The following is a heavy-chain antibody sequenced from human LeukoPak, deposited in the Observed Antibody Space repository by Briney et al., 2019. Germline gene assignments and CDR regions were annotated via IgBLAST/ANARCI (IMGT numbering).Heavy chain of an antibody. J-gene: IGHJ4*02. CDR3: ASLVGSSSGGFDY. CDR2: MNPNSGNT. D-gene: IGHD6-19*01. Sequence: ASVNLSCNASGYTFTSYNINWGRHATGQGLELMGWMNPNSGNTGYAQKFQGRVTMTRNTSISTAYMELRSLRSEDTAVYYCASLVGSSSGGFDYWGQGTLVTVSS. V-gene: IGHV1-8*01. CDR1: GYTFTSYN.